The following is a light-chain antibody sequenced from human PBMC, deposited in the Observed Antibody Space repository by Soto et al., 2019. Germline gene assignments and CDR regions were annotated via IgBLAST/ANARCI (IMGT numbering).Light chain of an antibody. CDR2: KAS. V-gene: IGKV1-5*03. Sequence: DIQMTQSPSTLSASVGDRVTITCRASQSISSWLAWYQQKPGKAPKLLIYKASSLESGVPSRFSGSGSGTEFTLTISSLQPDDCATYYCQQYNSDTFGQGTKLEIK. J-gene: IGKJ2*01. CDR3: QQYNSDT. CDR1: QSISSW.